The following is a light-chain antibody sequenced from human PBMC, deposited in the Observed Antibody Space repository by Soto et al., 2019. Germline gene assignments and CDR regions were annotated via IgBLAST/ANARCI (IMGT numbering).Light chain of an antibody. CDR3: CSYAGSYTFYV. Sequence: QSVLTQPRSVSGSPGQSVTISCTGTSSDVGGYNYVSWYQQHPGKAPKLMIHDVSKRPSGVPDRFSGSKSGNTASLTISGLHAEDEADYYCCSYAGSYTFYVFGTGTKLTVL. J-gene: IGLJ1*01. CDR2: DVS. CDR1: SSDVGGYNY. V-gene: IGLV2-11*01.